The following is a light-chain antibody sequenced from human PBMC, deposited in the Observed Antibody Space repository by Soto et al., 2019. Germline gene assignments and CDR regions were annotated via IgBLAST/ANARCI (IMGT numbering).Light chain of an antibody. CDR2: AAS. V-gene: IGKV1-9*01. Sequence: DIQLTQSPSFLSASVGDRVTITCRASQGIFNYLAWYQQKSGKAPKLLIYAASTLQGGVPSRFSGSGSGTEFTLTISSLQPEDFASYFCQHLNTYSLAFGGGTKVEIK. J-gene: IGKJ4*01. CDR1: QGIFNY. CDR3: QHLNTYSLA.